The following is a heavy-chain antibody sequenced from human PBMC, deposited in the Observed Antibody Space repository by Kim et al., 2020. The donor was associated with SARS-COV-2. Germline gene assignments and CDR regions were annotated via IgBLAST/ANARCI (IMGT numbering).Heavy chain of an antibody. V-gene: IGHV3-11*06. CDR2: T. CDR3: ARESDVAGNDY. D-gene: IGHD6-19*01. J-gene: IGHJ4*02. Sequence: THYADAVKSRFTNSRDNADNSLYLQMNSLRAEDTALYYCARESDVAGNDYWGQGTLVTVSS.